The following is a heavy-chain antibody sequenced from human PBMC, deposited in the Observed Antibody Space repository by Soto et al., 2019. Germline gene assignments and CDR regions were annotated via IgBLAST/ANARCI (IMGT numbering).Heavy chain of an antibody. J-gene: IGHJ4*02. CDR1: GGSISDSNDH. D-gene: IGHD2-21*02. CDR2: FHNSGSI. V-gene: IGHV4-39*02. Sequence: SETLSLTCTVSGGSISDSNDHWGWIRQSPGQGLEWIGSFHNSGSIHYNPPFKSRATISRDNAKNTLYLQMNNLRVEDTAVYYCGRGGDPDYWGQGTLVTVSS. CDR3: GRGGDPDY.